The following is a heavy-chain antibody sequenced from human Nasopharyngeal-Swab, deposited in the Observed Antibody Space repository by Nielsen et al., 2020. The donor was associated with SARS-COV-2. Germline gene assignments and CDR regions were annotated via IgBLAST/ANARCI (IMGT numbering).Heavy chain of an antibody. Sequence: GESLKISCAASGFTFSTYAMYWVRQPPAKGLEWVSIISGSGGSTYYADSVKGRFTISRDNSKNTLYLQMNSLRAEDTAVYFCARIAGRGSIYYYYMDVWGTGTTVTVSS. CDR1: GFTFSTYA. V-gene: IGHV3-23*01. CDR2: ISGSGGST. J-gene: IGHJ6*03. D-gene: IGHD1-26*01. CDR3: ARIAGRGSIYYYYMDV.